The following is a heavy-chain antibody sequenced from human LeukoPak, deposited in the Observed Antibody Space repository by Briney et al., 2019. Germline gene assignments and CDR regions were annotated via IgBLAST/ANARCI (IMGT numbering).Heavy chain of an antibody. D-gene: IGHD2-2*01. CDR1: GFTFSSYW. Sequence: GGSLRLSCAASGFTFSSYWMSWVRQAPGKGLEWVANIKQDGSEKYYVDSVKGRFTISRDNAKNSLYLQMNSLRAEDTAVYYCAREPWVQYQLLPQPGHYYYGMDVWGQGTTVTVSS. CDR2: IKQDGSEK. CDR3: AREPWVQYQLLPQPGHYYYGMDV. V-gene: IGHV3-7*01. J-gene: IGHJ6*02.